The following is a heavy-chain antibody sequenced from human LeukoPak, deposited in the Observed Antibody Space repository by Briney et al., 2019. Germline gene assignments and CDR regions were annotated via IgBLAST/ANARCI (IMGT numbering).Heavy chain of an antibody. Sequence: GGSLRLSCAAPGFSFSSYWMSWVCQAPGKGLEWVANIKQDEREKYYVDSVKGRFTISRDNAKNSLYLEMNSLRAEDTAVYYCETDAGISGHTVLDYWGQGTLVTVSS. CDR2: IKQDEREK. J-gene: IGHJ4*02. V-gene: IGHV3-7*01. CDR1: GFSFSSYW. D-gene: IGHD2-21*01. CDR3: ETDAGISGHTVLDY.